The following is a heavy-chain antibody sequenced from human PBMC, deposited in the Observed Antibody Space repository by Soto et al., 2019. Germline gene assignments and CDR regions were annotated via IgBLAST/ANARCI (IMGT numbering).Heavy chain of an antibody. CDR1: GFKFSNYA. CDR2: ISATGGGT. J-gene: IGHJ4*02. D-gene: IGHD3-16*01. Sequence: GGSLRLSCAASGFKFSNYAMSWVRQAPGKGLEWVSLISATGGGTYYADSVKGRFTISRDNSHNTLYLQVHSLTAEDTAVYYCAKDRRAGGNSAFYFDFWGRGAQVTVSS. CDR3: AKDRRAGGNSAFYFDF. V-gene: IGHV3-23*01.